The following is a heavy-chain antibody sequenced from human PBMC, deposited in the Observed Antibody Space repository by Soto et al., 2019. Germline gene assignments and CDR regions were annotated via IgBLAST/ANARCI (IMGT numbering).Heavy chain of an antibody. J-gene: IGHJ6*02. CDR1: GASISSYY. V-gene: IGHV4-59*01. Sequence: QVQLQESGPGLVKPSETLSLTCTVSGASISSYYWSWIRQPPGKGLEWIGYIYYSGSTNYNPSLKSRVTISVDTSKNQFSMKLSSVTAADTAVYYCAREGSYKNYYYYGMDVWGQGTTVTVSS. CDR3: AREGSYKNYYYYGMDV. D-gene: IGHD2-15*01. CDR2: IYYSGST.